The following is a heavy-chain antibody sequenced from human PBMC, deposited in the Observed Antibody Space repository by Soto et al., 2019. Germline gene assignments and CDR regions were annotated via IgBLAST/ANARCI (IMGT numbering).Heavy chain of an antibody. CDR1: GFTFSSYG. CDR2: IWYDGSNK. CDR3: ARGGGGWCSGGSCSDFDY. V-gene: IGHV3-33*01. J-gene: IGHJ4*02. Sequence: QVQLVESGGGVVQPGRSLRLSCAASGFTFSSYGMHWVRQAPGKGLEWVAVIWYDGSNKYYADSVKGRFTISRDNSKNSLYLQMNGLRAEDTAVYYCARGGGGWCSGGSCSDFDYWGQGTLVTVSS. D-gene: IGHD2-15*01.